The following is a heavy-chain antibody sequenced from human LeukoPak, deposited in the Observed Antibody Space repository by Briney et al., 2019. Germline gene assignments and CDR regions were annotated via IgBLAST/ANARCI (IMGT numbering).Heavy chain of an antibody. CDR2: INPNSGGT. D-gene: IGHD6-19*01. V-gene: IGHV1-2*02. Sequence: ASVKVSCKASGYTFTGYYMHWVRQGPGQGLEWMGWINPNSGGTNYAQKFQGRVTMTRATSISTAYMELSRLRSDDTAVYYCVRVSSAVAGSIDYWGQGTLVTVSS. J-gene: IGHJ4*02. CDR3: VRVSSAVAGSIDY. CDR1: GYTFTGYY.